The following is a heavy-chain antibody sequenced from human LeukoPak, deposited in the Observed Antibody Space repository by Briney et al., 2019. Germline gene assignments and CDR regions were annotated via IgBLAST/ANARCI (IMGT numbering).Heavy chain of an antibody. CDR2: INHSGST. CDR1: GGSFSGHY. CDR3: ARVVRAYYYYYMDV. D-gene: IGHD2-21*01. J-gene: IGHJ6*03. Sequence: SETLSLTCAVYGGSFSGHYWSWIRQPPGKGLEWIGEINHSGSTNYNPSLKSRVTISVDTSKNQFSLKLSSVTAADTAVYYCARVVRAYYYYYMDVWGKGTTVTVSS. V-gene: IGHV4-34*01.